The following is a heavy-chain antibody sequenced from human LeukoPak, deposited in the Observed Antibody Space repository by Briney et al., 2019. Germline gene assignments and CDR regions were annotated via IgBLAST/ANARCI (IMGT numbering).Heavy chain of an antibody. V-gene: IGHV3-23*01. CDR1: GFTFSNYA. D-gene: IGHD2-21*01. CDR2: ISGSGGYT. J-gene: IGHJ1*01. Sequence: HPGGSLRLSCAASGFTFSNYAMSWVCQAPGKGLEWVSGISGSGGYTYYADSVKGRFTISRDNSKNTLYLQMNSLRAEDTAVYYCARPRSGLLFPFQHWGQGTLVTVSS. CDR3: ARPRSGLLFPFQH.